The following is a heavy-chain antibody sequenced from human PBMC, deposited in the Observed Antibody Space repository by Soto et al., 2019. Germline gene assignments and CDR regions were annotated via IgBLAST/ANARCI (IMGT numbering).Heavy chain of an antibody. CDR1: GGSISSYY. CDR3: ARDYGDCFDF. CDR2: IYYTGST. V-gene: IGHV4-59*01. J-gene: IGHJ4*02. Sequence: SETLSLTCTVSGGSISSYYWSWIRQPPGKGLEWIGYIYYTGSTNYNPPLKSRVTISVDTSKNQFSLNLNSVTAADTAVYYCARDYGDCFDFWGQGTLVTVSS. D-gene: IGHD4-17*01.